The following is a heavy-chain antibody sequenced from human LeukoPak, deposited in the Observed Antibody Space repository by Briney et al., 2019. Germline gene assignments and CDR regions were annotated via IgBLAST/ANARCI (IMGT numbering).Heavy chain of an antibody. J-gene: IGHJ5*02. V-gene: IGHV4-4*07. CDR1: AGSISSYY. D-gene: IGHD3-10*01. CDR3: ARGRMVRGVTITSDWFDH. Sequence: SETLSLTCTVSAGSISSYYWSWLRQPAGKGLEWIGRISTSGSTKYNPSLKSRVSMAVDTSKNQFSLKVSSVTAADTAIYYCARGRMVRGVTITSDWFDHWGQGTLVTVSS. CDR2: ISTSGST.